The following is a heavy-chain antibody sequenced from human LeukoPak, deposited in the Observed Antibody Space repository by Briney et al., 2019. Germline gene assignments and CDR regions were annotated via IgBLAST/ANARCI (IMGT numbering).Heavy chain of an antibody. V-gene: IGHV4-38-2*01. CDR1: GDSVSNIYH. CDR3: ARVAGNNRQGADY. J-gene: IGHJ4*02. CDR2: IDQRGTT. D-gene: IGHD1-14*01. Sequence: SETLSLTCEVSGDSVSNIYHWGWIRQSPEKGLEWIATIDQRGTTYHNPSLKSRVTISVDTSKNHVYLRLTSVTAADTAVYFCARVAGNNRQGADYWGQGLLVTVSS.